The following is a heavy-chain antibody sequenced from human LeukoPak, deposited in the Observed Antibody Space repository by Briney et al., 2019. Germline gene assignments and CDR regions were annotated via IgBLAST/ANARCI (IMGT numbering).Heavy chain of an antibody. CDR3: AKKTSYCDGDCYPYYFDH. Sequence: GGSLRLSRAASGFAFNSYTMGWVRQAPGKGLGWVSSISGSGGSTYYADSVKGRFTISRDNSKSTLYLQMNSLRAEDTAVYYCAKKTSYCDGDCYPYYFDHWGQGTLVTVSS. V-gene: IGHV3-23*01. J-gene: IGHJ4*02. CDR1: GFAFNSYT. CDR2: ISGSGGST. D-gene: IGHD2-21*02.